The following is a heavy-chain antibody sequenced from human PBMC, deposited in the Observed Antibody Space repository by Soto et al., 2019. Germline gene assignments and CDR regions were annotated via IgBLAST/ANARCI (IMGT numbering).Heavy chain of an antibody. D-gene: IGHD3-3*01. J-gene: IGHJ5*02. CDR3: AADRGYYDFWSGYYSNWFDL. CDR2: IVVGSGNT. V-gene: IGHV1-58*01. CDR1: GFTFTSSA. Sequence: ASVKVSCKASGFTFTSSAVQWVRQARGQRLEWIGWIVVGSGNTNYAQKFQERVTITRDMSTSTAYMELSSLRSEDTAVYYCAADRGYYDFWSGYYSNWFDLWGQGTLVTVSS.